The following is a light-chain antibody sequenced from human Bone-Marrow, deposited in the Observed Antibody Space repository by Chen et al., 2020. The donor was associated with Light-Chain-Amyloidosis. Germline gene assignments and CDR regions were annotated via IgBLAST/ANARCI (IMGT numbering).Light chain of an antibody. CDR1: SSNIGSNT. Sequence: QSVLTQPPSASGTPGQRVTLTCSGSSSNIGSNTVDWFQQLPGTAPKLLIPSDKQRPSGVPDRFSGSKSDTSSSLAISGLQSEDEADYYCATWDDSLTGRVFGGGTKLTVL. CDR2: SDK. V-gene: IGLV1-44*01. J-gene: IGLJ3*02. CDR3: ATWDDSLTGRV.